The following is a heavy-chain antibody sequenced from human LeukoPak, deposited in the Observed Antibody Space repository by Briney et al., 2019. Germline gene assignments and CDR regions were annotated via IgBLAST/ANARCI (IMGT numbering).Heavy chain of an antibody. CDR3: ARHGVRGVKNWFDP. D-gene: IGHD3-10*01. J-gene: IGHJ5*02. Sequence: NRRESLQISCQCSGSNLTRYWIGWAGPLPGKGLEWMGIIYPGESDTRYSPSFQGQVTTSADKSISPAYLQWSSLKASDTAMYYCARHGVRGVKNWFDPWGQGTLVTVSS. V-gene: IGHV5-51*01. CDR2: IYPGESDT. CDR1: GSNLTRYW.